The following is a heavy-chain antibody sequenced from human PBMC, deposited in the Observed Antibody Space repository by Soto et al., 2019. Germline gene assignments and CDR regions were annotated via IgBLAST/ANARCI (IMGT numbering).Heavy chain of an antibody. J-gene: IGHJ4*02. CDR3: ERGNPRKSIAAAGRNFDY. V-gene: IGHV3-21*01. CDR1: GXTFSSYS. Sequence: GSLRLSCAASGXTFSSYSMNWVRQAPGKGLEWVSSISSSSSYISYADSVKGRFTIYRDNAKNSLYLQMNSLRAEDTALYYCERGNPRKSIAAAGRNFDYWGQGTLGTVSS. D-gene: IGHD6-13*01. CDR2: ISSSSSYI.